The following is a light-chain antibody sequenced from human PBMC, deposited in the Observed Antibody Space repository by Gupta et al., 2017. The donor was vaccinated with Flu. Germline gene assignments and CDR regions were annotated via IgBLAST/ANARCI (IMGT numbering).Light chain of an antibody. V-gene: IGKV2-28*01. CDR2: LGS. CDR1: QSLLHSNGYNY. J-gene: IGKJ2*01. CDR3: RQALQTPYT. Sequence: VTPGEPASISCRSSQSLLHSNGYNYLDWYLQKPEQSPQLLIYLGSNRASGVPDRFSGSGSGTDFTLKISRVEAEDVGVYYCRQALQTPYTFGQGTKLEIK.